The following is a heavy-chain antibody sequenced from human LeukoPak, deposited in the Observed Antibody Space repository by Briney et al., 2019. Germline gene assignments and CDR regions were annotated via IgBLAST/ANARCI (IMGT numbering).Heavy chain of an antibody. V-gene: IGHV3-21*01. CDR3: ASLGVVVVPAARVAADY. J-gene: IGHJ4*02. D-gene: IGHD2-2*01. CDR1: GFTFSSYS. CDR2: ISSSSSYV. Sequence: GGSLRLSCAASGFTFSSYSMNWVRQAPGKGLEWVSSISSSSSYVYYADSVKGRFTISRDNGKNSLYLQMNSLRAEDTAVYYCASLGVVVVPAARVAADYWGQGTLVTVSS.